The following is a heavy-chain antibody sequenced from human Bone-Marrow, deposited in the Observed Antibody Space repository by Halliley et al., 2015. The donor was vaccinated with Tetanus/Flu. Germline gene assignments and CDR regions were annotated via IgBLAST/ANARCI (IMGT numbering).Heavy chain of an antibody. CDR3: AKAPRPSITIPTS. J-gene: IGHJ4*02. D-gene: IGHD3-3*01. Sequence: GSGGSTYYADPVKGRFTIPRDNSKNTLYLQMNSLRAEDTAVYYCAKAPRPSITIPTSWGQGTLVPVSS. V-gene: IGHV3-23*01. CDR2: GSGGST.